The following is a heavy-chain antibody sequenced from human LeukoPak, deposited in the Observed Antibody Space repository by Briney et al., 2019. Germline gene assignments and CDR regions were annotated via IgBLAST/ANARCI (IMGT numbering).Heavy chain of an antibody. CDR1: GGSISSGGYY. CDR2: IYHSGST. D-gene: IGHD5-12*01. V-gene: IGHV4-30-2*01. J-gene: IGHJ4*02. Sequence: SQTLSLTCTVSGGSISSGGYYWSWIRQPPGKGLEWIGYIYHSGSTYYNPSLKSRVTISVDRSKNQFSLKLSSVTAADTAVYYCARYRFGSGYVRRGYFDYWGQGTLVTVSS. CDR3: ARYRFGSGYVRRGYFDY.